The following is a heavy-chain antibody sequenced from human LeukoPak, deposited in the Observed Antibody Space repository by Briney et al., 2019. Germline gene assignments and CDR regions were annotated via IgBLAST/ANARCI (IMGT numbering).Heavy chain of an antibody. V-gene: IGHV1-8*01. Sequence: VASVKVSCKASGYTFTSYDINWVRQATGQGLEWMGWMNPNSGNTGYAQKFQGRVTMTRNTSISTAYMELSSLRSEDTAVYYCARAQGVIAASGGDPWGQGTLVTVSS. CDR3: ARAQGVIAASGGDP. CDR2: MNPNSGNT. J-gene: IGHJ5*02. CDR1: GYTFTSYD. D-gene: IGHD6-6*01.